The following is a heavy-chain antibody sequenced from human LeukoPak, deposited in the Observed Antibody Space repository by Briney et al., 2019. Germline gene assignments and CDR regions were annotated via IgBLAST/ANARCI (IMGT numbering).Heavy chain of an antibody. J-gene: IGHJ6*02. D-gene: IGHD3-10*01. CDR2: IYYSGNT. CDR3: ARVGVPYGMDV. CDR1: GGSISTYY. V-gene: IGHV4-59*01. Sequence: SETLSLTCTVSGGSISTYYWSWIRQPPGKGLEWIGYIYYSGNTNYNPSLKSRVTMSVDTSTNQFSLKLSPVTAADTAVYYCARVGVPYGMDVWGQGTTVTVSS.